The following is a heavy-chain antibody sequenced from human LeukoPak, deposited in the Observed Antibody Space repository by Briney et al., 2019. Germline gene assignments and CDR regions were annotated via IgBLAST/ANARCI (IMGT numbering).Heavy chain of an antibody. CDR1: RYSSASHW. Sequence: RGESLKISCKASRYSSASHWIAWVRQMPGKGLEWMGIIYPGDSDIMYSPSFQGQVTISADKSISTAYLQWSSLKASDTAMYYCASDDYGDYVLWGQGTLVTVSS. V-gene: IGHV5-51*01. CDR2: IYPGDSDI. CDR3: ASDDYGDYVL. J-gene: IGHJ4*02. D-gene: IGHD4-17*01.